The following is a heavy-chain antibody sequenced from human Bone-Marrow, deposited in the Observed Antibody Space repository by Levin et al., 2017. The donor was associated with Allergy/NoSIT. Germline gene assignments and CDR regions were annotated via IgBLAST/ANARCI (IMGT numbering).Heavy chain of an antibody. Sequence: GESLKISCVASGFTFSAFGMHWVRQAPGRGLEWVAVISYDGGHKFYADSVKGRFTISRDNSKNTHYLQMNSLRAEDTAVYYCTRDRGEWGQFYFDYWGQGILVTVSS. V-gene: IGHV3-33*08. CDR1: GFTFSAFG. J-gene: IGHJ4*02. CDR2: ISYDGGHK. D-gene: IGHD1-26*01. CDR3: TRDRGEWGQFYFDY.